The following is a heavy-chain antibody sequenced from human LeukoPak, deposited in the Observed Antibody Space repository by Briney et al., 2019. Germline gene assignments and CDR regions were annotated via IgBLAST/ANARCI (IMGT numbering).Heavy chain of an antibody. D-gene: IGHD3-22*01. Sequence: SQTLSLTRAFYVGFYRGYYWSWIRQPPAKGLEWIGEHSHSGSTNYNPSLKSRVTISVDTSKNQFSLKLSSVTAADTAVYYCARANLPYDYDSSGYYPPGYWGQGTLVTVSS. CDR1: VGFYRGYY. J-gene: IGHJ4*02. CDR3: ARANLPYDYDSSGYYPPGY. V-gene: IGHV4-34*01. CDR2: HSHSGST.